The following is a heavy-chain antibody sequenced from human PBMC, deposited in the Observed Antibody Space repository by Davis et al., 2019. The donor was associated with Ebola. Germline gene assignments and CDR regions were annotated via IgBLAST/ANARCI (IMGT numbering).Heavy chain of an antibody. CDR1: GFIFSTYG. V-gene: IGHV3-30*18. D-gene: IGHD6-19*01. Sequence: GGSLRLSCEASGFIFSTYGMHWVRQAPGKGLEWVAVISYDGSSKYYADSVKGRFTISRDNSKNTLYLQMNSLRAEDTAVYYCAKDSGYSSGWYYFDYWGQGTLVTVSS. CDR3: AKDSGYSSGWYYFDY. CDR2: ISYDGSSK. J-gene: IGHJ4*02.